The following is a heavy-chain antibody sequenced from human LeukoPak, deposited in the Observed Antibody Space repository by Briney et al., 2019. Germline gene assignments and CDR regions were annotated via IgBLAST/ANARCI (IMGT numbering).Heavy chain of an antibody. D-gene: IGHD3-9*01. CDR2: IYYSGRT. CDR3: SGSRRSFDWFDP. CDR1: GGSISSSSYY. V-gene: IGHV4-39*01. J-gene: IGHJ5*02. Sequence: SETLSLTCTVSGGSISSSSYYWGWIRQPPGKGLEWIGSIYYSGRTYYNPSLKSRVTISVDTSKNQFSLKLSSVTAADTAVCYCSGSRRSFDWFDPWGQGTLVTVSS.